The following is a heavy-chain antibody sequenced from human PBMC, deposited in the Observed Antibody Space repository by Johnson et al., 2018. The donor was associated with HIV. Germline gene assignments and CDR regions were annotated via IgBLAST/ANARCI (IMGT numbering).Heavy chain of an antibody. J-gene: IGHJ3*02. V-gene: IGHV3-30*03. CDR3: ARVAVSTAAGGVPLDI. CDR2: ISHDGYNE. D-gene: IGHD2-2*01. CDR1: GFSFGTYA. Sequence: QVQLVESGGGVVQPGRSLRLSCAASGFSFGTYAMHWVRQAPGKGLEWVAVISHDGYNEDYGDSVKGRFIISRDNSKNTLYLQMNSLRAEDTALYFCARVAVSTAAGGVPLDIWGPGTMVTVSA.